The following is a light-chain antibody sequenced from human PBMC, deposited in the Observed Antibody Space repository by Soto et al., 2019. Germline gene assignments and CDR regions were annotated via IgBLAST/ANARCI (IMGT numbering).Light chain of an antibody. CDR2: AAS. CDR1: RDVGSD. CDR3: QQYTNTNNPWM. J-gene: IGKJ1*01. V-gene: IGKV1-17*01. Sequence: TQMTQSPLSLSASVGEKIIITCRASRDVGSDVSWYQQKPGQAPKLVIYAASNLYTGVPSRFSGRRSGTEFTLTISSLQPEDFASYYCQQYTNTNNPWMFGQGTKVEI.